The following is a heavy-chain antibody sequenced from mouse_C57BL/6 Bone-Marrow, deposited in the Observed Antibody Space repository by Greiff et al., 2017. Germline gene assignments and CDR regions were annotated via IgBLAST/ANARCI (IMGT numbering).Heavy chain of an antibody. V-gene: IGHV2-2*01. CDR3: TRKAYYDFDY. CDR1: GFSLTSYG. CDR2: IWGGGST. J-gene: IGHJ2*01. D-gene: IGHD2-4*01. Sequence: VKLQESGPGLVRPSQSLSITCTVSGFSLTSYGVHWVRQSPGKGLEWLGVIWGGGSTDYNASFISRLSISKDNSKSQVFFKMNSLQAEDTAIYYCTRKAYYDFDYWGQGTTLTVSS.